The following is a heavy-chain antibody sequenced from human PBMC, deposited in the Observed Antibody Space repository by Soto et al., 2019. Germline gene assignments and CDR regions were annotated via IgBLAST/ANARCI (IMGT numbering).Heavy chain of an antibody. CDR1: GGSISSGGYY. CDR2: IYYSGST. CDR3: ARTAYGDYGLMDV. J-gene: IGHJ6*02. D-gene: IGHD4-17*01. V-gene: IGHV4-31*03. Sequence: TLSLTCTVSGGSISSGGYYWSWIRQHPGKGLEWIGYIYYSGSTYYNPSHKSRVTISVDTSKNQISLKLSSLTAADTAVYYCARTAYGDYGLMDVWGQGTTVTVSS.